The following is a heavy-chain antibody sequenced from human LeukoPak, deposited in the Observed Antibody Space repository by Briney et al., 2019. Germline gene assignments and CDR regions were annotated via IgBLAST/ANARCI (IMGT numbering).Heavy chain of an antibody. Sequence: SETLSLTCAVYGGSFSGYYWSWIRQPPGKGLEWIGEINHSGSTNYNPSLKSRVTISVDTPKNQFSLKLSSVTAADTAVYYCARRRGVTGTTSMGNWFDPWGQGTLVTVSS. CDR3: ARRRGVTGTTSMGNWFDP. J-gene: IGHJ5*02. D-gene: IGHD1-7*01. CDR2: INHSGST. V-gene: IGHV4-34*01. CDR1: GGSFSGYY.